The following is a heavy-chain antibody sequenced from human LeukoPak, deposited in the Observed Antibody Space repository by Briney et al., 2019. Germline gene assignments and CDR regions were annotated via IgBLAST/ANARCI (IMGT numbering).Heavy chain of an antibody. CDR1: GFTFSSYA. V-gene: IGHV3-30-3*01. Sequence: PGGSLRLSCAASGFTFSSYAMHWVRQAPGKGPEWVAVISYDGSNKYYADSVKGRFTISRDNSKNTLYLRMNSLRAEDTAVYYCARDVGVDTGKKFDYWGQGTLVTVSS. CDR3: ARDVGVDTGKKFDY. D-gene: IGHD5-18*01. J-gene: IGHJ4*02. CDR2: ISYDGSNK.